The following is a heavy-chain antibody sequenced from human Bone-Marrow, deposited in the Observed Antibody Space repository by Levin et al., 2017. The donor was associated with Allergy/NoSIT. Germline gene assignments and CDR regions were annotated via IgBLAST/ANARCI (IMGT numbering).Heavy chain of an antibody. CDR3: TTAIRGSSISY. V-gene: IGHV3-7*01. D-gene: IGHD2/OR15-2a*01. Sequence: LSLTCAASGFTFSTYWMRWVRQTPGKGLESVANIKQDGTEKYYVDSVKGRFTISRDNGKNSLFLEMNNLRAEDTAVYYCTTAIRGSSISYWGKGTLVTVSS. J-gene: IGHJ4*02. CDR2: IKQDGTEK. CDR1: GFTFSTYW.